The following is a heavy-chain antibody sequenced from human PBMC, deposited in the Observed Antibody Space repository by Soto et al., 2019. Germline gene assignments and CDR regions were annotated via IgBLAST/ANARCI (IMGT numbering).Heavy chain of an antibody. V-gene: IGHV4-34*02. J-gene: IGHJ3*01. D-gene: IGHD1-26*01. CDR2: INHSGST. Sequence: QVQLQQWGAGLVKPSETLSLTCAVYGVSFTGFYWTWIRQPPGKGLEWIGEINHSGSTNYNPSLKSRVAISIDTTKKQFSLKMTSVNAADTAVYYCARLVGLVGVRETWGQGSMVTVSS. CDR1: GVSFTGFY. CDR3: ARLVGLVGVRET.